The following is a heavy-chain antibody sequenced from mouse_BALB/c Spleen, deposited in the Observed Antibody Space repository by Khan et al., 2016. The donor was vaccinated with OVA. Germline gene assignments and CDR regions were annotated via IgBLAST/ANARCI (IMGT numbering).Heavy chain of an antibody. CDR2: IAPGSGST. V-gene: IGHV1S41*01. CDR1: GYTFTSYW. CDR3: ARENYYGSSCYAMDY. D-gene: IGHD1-1*01. J-gene: IGHJ4*01. Sequence: DLVKPGASVKLSCKASGYTFTSYWINWIKQRPGQGLEWIGRIAPGSGSTDYNEMFKGKATLNVDTSSSTVYIQLSSLSSEDSAVYFCARENYYGSSCYAMDYWGQGTSVTVSS.